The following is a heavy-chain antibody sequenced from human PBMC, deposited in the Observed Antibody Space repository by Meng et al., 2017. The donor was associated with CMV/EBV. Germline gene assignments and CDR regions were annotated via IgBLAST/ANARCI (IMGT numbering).Heavy chain of an antibody. CDR2: IKSKTDGGTT. Sequence: GESLKISCAASGFTVSSNYMSWVRQAPGKGLEWVGRIKSKTDGGTTDYAAPVKGRFTISRDDSKNTLYLQMNSLKTEDTAVYYCTSTIGYYYDSSGYYLDYWGQGTLVTVSS. CDR3: TSTIGYYYDSSGYYLDY. CDR1: GFTVSSNY. D-gene: IGHD3-22*01. J-gene: IGHJ4*02. V-gene: IGHV3-15*01.